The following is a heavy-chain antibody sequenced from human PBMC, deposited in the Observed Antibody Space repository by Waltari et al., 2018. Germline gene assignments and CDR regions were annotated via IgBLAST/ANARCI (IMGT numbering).Heavy chain of an antibody. CDR3: ARQTAAVDPFDY. CDR2: IYPCDSDI. V-gene: IGHV5-51*01. Sequence: ELQLVQSGAEVKKPGESLTISCKVSGLTFTKKWIAWVRQMPGKGLEWVGMIYPCDSDIRYSPSLQGQVTISVDESINTAFLQWTSLKASDTAIYFCARQTAAVDPFDYWGQGTLVTVSS. J-gene: IGHJ4*02. CDR1: GLTFTKKW. D-gene: IGHD2-15*01.